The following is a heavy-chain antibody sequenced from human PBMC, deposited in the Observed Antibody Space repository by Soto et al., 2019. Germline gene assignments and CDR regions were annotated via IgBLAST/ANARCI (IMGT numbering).Heavy chain of an antibody. V-gene: IGHV1-2*04. CDR2: INPNSGGT. CDR1: GYTFTGYY. Sequence: ASVKVSCKASGYTFTGYYMHWVRQAPGQGLEWMGWINPNSGGTNYAQKFQGWVTMTRDTSISTAYMELSRLRSDDTAVYYCARDGGPPYGSGSYYFDYWGQGTLVTVSS. J-gene: IGHJ4*02. CDR3: ARDGGPPYGSGSYYFDY. D-gene: IGHD3-10*01.